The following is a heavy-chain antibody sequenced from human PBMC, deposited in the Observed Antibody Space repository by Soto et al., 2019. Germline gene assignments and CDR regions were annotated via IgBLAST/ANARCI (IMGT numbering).Heavy chain of an antibody. CDR2: IGSAGDT. Sequence: EGSLRLSCAASGFTLSNYDIHWVRQAPGKGLAWVSTIGSAGDTYYPGSVKGRFTISRDNANNSLYLQMNSLRAGDTAVYYCARAGGHYDTTVYYDFWGQGTLVTVSS. CDR3: ARAGGHYDTTVYYDF. CDR1: GFTLSNYD. D-gene: IGHD3-22*01. J-gene: IGHJ4*02. V-gene: IGHV3-13*01.